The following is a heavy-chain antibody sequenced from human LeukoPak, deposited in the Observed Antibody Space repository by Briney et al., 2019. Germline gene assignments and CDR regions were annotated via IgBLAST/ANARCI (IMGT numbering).Heavy chain of an antibody. Sequence: SVKVSCKASGGTFSSYAISWGRQAPGQGLEWMGGIIPIFGTANYAQKFQGRVTITADESTSTAYMELSSLRSEDTAVYYCARDHPRKYRGYSGYDLFDYWGQGTLVTVSS. V-gene: IGHV1-69*13. CDR3: ARDHPRKYRGYSGYDLFDY. CDR2: IIPIFGTA. J-gene: IGHJ4*02. D-gene: IGHD5-12*01. CDR1: GGTFSSYA.